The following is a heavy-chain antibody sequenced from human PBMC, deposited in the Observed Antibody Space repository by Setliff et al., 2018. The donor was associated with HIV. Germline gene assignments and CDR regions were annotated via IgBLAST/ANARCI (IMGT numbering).Heavy chain of an antibody. CDR2: ISAHNGNT. J-gene: IGHJ5*02. CDR1: GYTFNTSA. D-gene: IGHD2-2*01. V-gene: IGHV1-18*01. Sequence: RASVKVSCKTSGYTFNTSAIAWVRQAPGQGLDWVGWISAHNGNTNYAQKFQGRVTMTTDTSTSTAYMELSSLRSEDTAVYYCARGELGYCSITSCYAGWFDPWGLGTLVTVSS. CDR3: ARGELGYCSITSCYAGWFDP.